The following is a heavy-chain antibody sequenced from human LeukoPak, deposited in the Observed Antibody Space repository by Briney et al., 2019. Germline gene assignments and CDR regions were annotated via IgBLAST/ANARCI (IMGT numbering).Heavy chain of an antibody. CDR1: GYTFTSYG. D-gene: IGHD1-26*01. CDR3: ARELRGSYYRSLVGHFDY. J-gene: IGHJ4*02. V-gene: IGHV1-18*01. Sequence: ASVKVPCKASGYTFTSYGISWVRQAPGQGLEWMGWISAYNGNTNYAQKLQGRVTMTTDISTSTAYMELRSLRSDDTAVYYCARELRGSYYRSLVGHFDYWGQGTLVTVSS. CDR2: ISAYNGNT.